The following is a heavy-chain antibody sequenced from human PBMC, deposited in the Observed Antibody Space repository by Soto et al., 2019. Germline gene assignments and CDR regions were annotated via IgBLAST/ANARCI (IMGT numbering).Heavy chain of an antibody. D-gene: IGHD4-17*01. J-gene: IGHJ5*02. CDR1: GFTFSSYA. CDR3: ARLSLWATVTTKPGDNWFDP. CDR2: ISYDGSNK. V-gene: IGHV3-30-3*01. Sequence: QVQLVESGGGVVQPGRSLRLSCAASGFTFSSYAMHWVRQAPGKGLEWVAVISYDGSNKYYADSVKGRFTISRDNSKNTLYLQMNSLRAEDTAVYYCARLSLWATVTTKPGDNWFDPWGQGTLVTVSS.